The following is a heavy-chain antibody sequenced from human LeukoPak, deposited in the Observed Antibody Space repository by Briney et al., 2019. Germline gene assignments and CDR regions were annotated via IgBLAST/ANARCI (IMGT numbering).Heavy chain of an antibody. J-gene: IGHJ6*02. V-gene: IGHV4-59*08. CDR2: IYYSGST. CDR1: GGSISGDY. Sequence: PSETLSLTCTMSGGSISGDYWSWIRQPPGEGLECIGDIYYSGSTTYNPSLKSRVTISVDTSKNHFSLKLSSVTAADTAVSSCARLGDPMSPDYGGNSANYYYYSGMDVWGQGTTVTVSS. CDR3: ARLGDPMSPDYGGNSANYYYYSGMDV. D-gene: IGHD4-23*01.